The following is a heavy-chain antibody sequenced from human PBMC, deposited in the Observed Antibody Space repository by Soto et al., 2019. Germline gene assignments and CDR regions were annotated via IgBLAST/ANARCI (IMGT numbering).Heavy chain of an antibody. J-gene: IGHJ4*02. CDR2: IYYSGST. Sequence: SETLSLTCTVSGGSISSYYWSWIRQPPGKGLEWIGYIYYSGSTNYNPSLKSRVTISVDTSKNQFSLKLSSVTAADTAVYYCARTNYYDSSGPLDYWGQGTLVTVSS. CDR1: GGSISSYY. V-gene: IGHV4-59*08. CDR3: ARTNYYDSSGPLDY. D-gene: IGHD3-22*01.